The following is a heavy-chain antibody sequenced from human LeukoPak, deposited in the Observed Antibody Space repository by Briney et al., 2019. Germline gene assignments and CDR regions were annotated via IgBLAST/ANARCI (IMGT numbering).Heavy chain of an antibody. Sequence: GASVKVSCKASGGTFSSYAISWVRQAPGQGLEWMGGIIPIFGTANYAQKFQGRVTITTDESTSTAYMELSSLRSEDTAVYYCISSHSSSWYRVGPLDYWGQGTLVTVSS. D-gene: IGHD6-13*01. V-gene: IGHV1-69*05. CDR3: ISSHSSSWYRVGPLDY. CDR2: IIPIFGTA. CDR1: GGTFSSYA. J-gene: IGHJ4*02.